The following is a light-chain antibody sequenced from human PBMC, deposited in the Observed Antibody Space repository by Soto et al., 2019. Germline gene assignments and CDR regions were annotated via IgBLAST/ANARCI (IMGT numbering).Light chain of an antibody. J-gene: IGKJ5*01. V-gene: IGKV3-20*01. CDR1: QSVSSSY. CDR3: QQYGSSLFIT. CDR2: DSS. Sequence: DIVLTQSPGTLSLSPGERATLSCRASQSVSSSYLAWYQQKPGQAPRLLIYDSSSRATGIPHRFSGSGSETDFTLTISRLEPEDSAVYYCQQYGSSLFITFGQGTRLEIK.